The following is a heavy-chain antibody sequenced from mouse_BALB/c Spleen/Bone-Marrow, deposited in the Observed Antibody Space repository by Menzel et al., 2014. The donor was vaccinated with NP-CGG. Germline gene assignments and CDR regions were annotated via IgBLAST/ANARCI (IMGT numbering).Heavy chain of an antibody. Sequence: QVQLQQSGAELVRPGSSVKISCKASGYAFSGYWMNWVKQRPGKGLEWIGQIYPGDGDTNYNGKFKGKATLTADKSSSTAYMQLSSLTSEDSAVYFCARSTAAMDYWGQGTTLSVSS. V-gene: IGHV1-80*01. CDR1: GYAFSGYW. CDR2: IYPGDGDT. J-gene: IGHJ2*01. D-gene: IGHD1-2*01. CDR3: ARSTAAMDY.